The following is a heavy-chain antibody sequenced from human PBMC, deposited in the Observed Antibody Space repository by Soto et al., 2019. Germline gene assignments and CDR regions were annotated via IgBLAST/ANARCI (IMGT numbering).Heavy chain of an antibody. D-gene: IGHD6-19*01. V-gene: IGHV4-34*01. J-gene: IGHJ4*02. CDR3: ARGYSSGWTGGVYFDY. CDR1: GGSFSGYY. Sequence: ETLSLTCAVYGGSFSGYYWSWIRQPPGKGLEWIGEINHSGSTNYNPSLKSRVTISVDTSKNQFSLKLSSVTAADTAVYYCARGYSSGWTGGVYFDYWGQGTLVTVSS. CDR2: INHSGST.